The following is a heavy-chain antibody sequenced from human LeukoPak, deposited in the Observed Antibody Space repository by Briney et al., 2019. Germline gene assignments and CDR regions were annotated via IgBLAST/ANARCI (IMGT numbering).Heavy chain of an antibody. CDR2: INHSGST. V-gene: IGHV4-34*01. Sequence: SETLSLTCAVYGGSFSGYYWSWIRQPPGKGLEWIGEINHSGSTNYNPSLKSRVTISVDTSKNQSSLKLSSVTAADTAVYYCARGYDFWSGYHLYNWFDPWGQGTLVTVSS. D-gene: IGHD3-3*01. J-gene: IGHJ5*02. CDR1: GGSFSGYY. CDR3: ARGYDFWSGYHLYNWFDP.